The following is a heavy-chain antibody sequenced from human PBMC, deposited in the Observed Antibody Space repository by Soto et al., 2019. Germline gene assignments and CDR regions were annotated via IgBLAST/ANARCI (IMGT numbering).Heavy chain of an antibody. CDR3: ATAVPAAIIAARRWFDP. CDR1: GYTLTELS. V-gene: IGHV1-24*01. D-gene: IGHD2-2*01. Sequence: ASVKVSCKVSGYTLTELSMRWVRQAPGKGLEWMGGFDPEDGETIYAQKFQGRVTMTEDTSTDTAYMELSSLRSEDTAVYYCATAVPAAIIAARRWFDPWGQGTLVTVSS. CDR2: FDPEDGET. J-gene: IGHJ5*02.